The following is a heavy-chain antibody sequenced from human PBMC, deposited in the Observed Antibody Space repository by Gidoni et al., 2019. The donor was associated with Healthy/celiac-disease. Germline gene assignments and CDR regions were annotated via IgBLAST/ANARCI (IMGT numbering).Heavy chain of an antibody. V-gene: IGHV3-11*06. CDR2: ISSSSSYT. J-gene: IGHJ4*02. CDR3: ASHTLVGATGY. Sequence: GKGLEWVSYISSSSSYTNYADSVKGRFTISRDNAKNSLYLQMNSLRAEDTAVYYCASHTLVGATGYWGQGTLVTVSS. D-gene: IGHD1-26*01.